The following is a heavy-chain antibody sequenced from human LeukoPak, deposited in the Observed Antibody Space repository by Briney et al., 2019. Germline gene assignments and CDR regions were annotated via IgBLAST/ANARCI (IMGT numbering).Heavy chain of an antibody. J-gene: IGHJ6*02. Sequence: GGSLRLSCAASGFTFSSYAMHWVRQAPGMGLAWVAVISYDGSNKYYADSVKGRFTISRDNSKNTLYLQMNSLRAEDTAVYYCARDIVVVPAAILSFYYYYGMDVWGQGTTVTVSS. CDR3: ARDIVVVPAAILSFYYYYGMDV. CDR2: ISYDGSNK. CDR1: GFTFSSYA. D-gene: IGHD2-2*02. V-gene: IGHV3-30-3*01.